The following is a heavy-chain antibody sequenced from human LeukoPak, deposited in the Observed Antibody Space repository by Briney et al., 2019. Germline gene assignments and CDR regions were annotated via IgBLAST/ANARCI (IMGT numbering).Heavy chain of an antibody. J-gene: IGHJ4*02. CDR3: ARTMGILTAYYIFDY. CDR1: GGSISSYH. D-gene: IGHD3-9*01. CDR2: IYYSGST. V-gene: IGHV4-59*01. Sequence: KASETLSLTCTVSGGSISSYHWSWIRQPPGKGLEWIGYIYYSGSTNYNPSLKSRVTISVDTSKNQFSLRPNSVTAADTAVYCCARTMGILTAYYIFDYWGQGTLVTVSS.